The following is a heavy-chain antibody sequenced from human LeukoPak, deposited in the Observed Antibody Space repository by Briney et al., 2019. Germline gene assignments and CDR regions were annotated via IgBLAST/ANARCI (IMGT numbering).Heavy chain of an antibody. J-gene: IGHJ5*02. Sequence: ASVTVSCKASGDIFTSYYVHWVRQAPGQGLEWMGIINPSGGSTSYAQNFQGRVTMTRDTSTSTVYMELSSLRSEDTAVYYCARDHNFRDYYDSSGYLNWFDPWGQGTLVTVSS. D-gene: IGHD3-22*01. CDR1: GDIFTSYY. V-gene: IGHV1-46*01. CDR2: INPSGGST. CDR3: ARDHNFRDYYDSSGYLNWFDP.